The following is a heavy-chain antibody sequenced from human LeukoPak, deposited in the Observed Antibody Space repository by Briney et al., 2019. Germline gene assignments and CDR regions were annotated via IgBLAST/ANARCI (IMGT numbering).Heavy chain of an antibody. CDR1: GFTFSSYA. CDR2: ISGSGGST. CDR3: AKDTYRDCSSTSCYPGAFDI. V-gene: IGHV3-23*01. D-gene: IGHD2-2*01. J-gene: IGHJ3*02. Sequence: PGGSLRLSCAASGFTFSSYAMSWVRQAPGKGLEWVSAISGSGGSTYYADSVKGRFTISRDNRKNTLYLQMNSLRAEDTAVYYCAKDTYRDCSSTSCYPGAFDIWGQGTMVTVSS.